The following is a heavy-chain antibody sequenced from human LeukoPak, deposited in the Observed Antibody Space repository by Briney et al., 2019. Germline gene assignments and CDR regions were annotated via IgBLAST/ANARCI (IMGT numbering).Heavy chain of an antibody. CDR1: GGSLSSYH. Sequence: PSETLSLTCAVSGGSLSSYHWNWLRQPPGKGLEQIGYIDNSGSTYYSTSLKSRVTISVDTSKNQFSLKLSSVTTADTAVYYCARGRTGSGHSDYWGQGTLVTVSS. V-gene: IGHV4-59*01. J-gene: IGHJ4*02. CDR2: IDNSGST. D-gene: IGHD3-10*01. CDR3: ARGRTGSGHSDY.